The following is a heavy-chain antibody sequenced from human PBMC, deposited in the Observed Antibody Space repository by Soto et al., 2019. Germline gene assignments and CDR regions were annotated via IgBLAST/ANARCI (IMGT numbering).Heavy chain of an antibody. CDR1: GGSFSDYY. V-gene: IGHV4-34*01. J-gene: IGHJ4*02. CDR3: ERKPIYHVFAGYYSVDY. D-gene: IGHD3-9*01. CDR2: INHSGTT. Sequence: QVQLRQWGAGLLKPSETLSLTCAVFGGSFSDYYWTWIRQPPGKGLEWIGEINHSGTTSYNPSLKSRLTISVDTSNNQFSLKLSSVTAADTAVYYCERKPIYHVFAGYYSVDYWGQGTLVTVSS.